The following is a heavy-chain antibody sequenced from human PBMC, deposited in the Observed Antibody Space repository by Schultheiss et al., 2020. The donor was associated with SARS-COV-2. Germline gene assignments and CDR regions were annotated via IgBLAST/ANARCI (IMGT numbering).Heavy chain of an antibody. V-gene: IGHV3-23*01. J-gene: IGHJ4*02. CDR1: GFTFSSYA. CDR2: VSGSGVST. D-gene: IGHD6-19*01. CDR3: AKGVVSGWTYYFDY. Sequence: GESLKISCAASGFTFSSYAMSWVRQAPGKGPECVSSVSGSGVSTNYADSVKGRFTISRDNFKNTLYLQMNSLRAEDTAVYYCAKGVVSGWTYYFDYWGQGTLVTVSS.